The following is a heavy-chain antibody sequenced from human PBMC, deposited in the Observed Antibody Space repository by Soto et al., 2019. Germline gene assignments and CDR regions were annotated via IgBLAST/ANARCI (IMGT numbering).Heavy chain of an antibody. CDR3: AKRDSGSGRSPPLVNY. V-gene: IGHV3-23*01. D-gene: IGHD3-10*01. CDR2: VGGGGDNT. J-gene: IGHJ4*02. Sequence: EVQLLESGGGLVQPGGSLRLSCAASGFTFSSYSMNWVRQAPGKGLEWVASVGGGGDNTFYADSVKGRFTISRDDSQNTLYLIMNSLRAEDTAVYFCAKRDSGSGRSPPLVNYWGQGTLVTVAS. CDR1: GFTFSSYS.